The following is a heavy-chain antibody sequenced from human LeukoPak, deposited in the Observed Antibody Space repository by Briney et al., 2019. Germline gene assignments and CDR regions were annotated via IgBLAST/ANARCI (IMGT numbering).Heavy chain of an antibody. D-gene: IGHD2-21*02. V-gene: IGHV3-48*01. J-gene: IGHJ3*01. CDR2: IGSSGSPT. CDR3: AKDQVPYCTTDCYGAIDA. CDR1: GFTFSSYS. Sequence: GGSLRLSCEASGFTFSSYSMTWVGQAPGKRLEWVSYIGSSGSPTHYADSVKGRFTISRYNAKNSLYLQLNSLTVEDTAVYYCAKDQVPYCTTDCYGAIDAWGQGTLVTVSS.